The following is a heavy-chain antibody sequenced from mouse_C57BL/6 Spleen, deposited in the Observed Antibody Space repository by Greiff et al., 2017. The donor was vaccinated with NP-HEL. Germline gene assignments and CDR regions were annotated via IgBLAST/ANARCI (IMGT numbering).Heavy chain of an antibody. D-gene: IGHD2-3*01. CDR2: IRSKSNNYAT. CDR3: VRFPDGYYNAMDY. J-gene: IGHJ4*01. CDR1: GFSFNTYA. V-gene: IGHV10-1*01. Sequence: VQLKESGGGLVQPKGSLKLSCAASGFSFNTYAMNWVRQAPGKGLEWVARIRSKSNNYATYYADSVKDRFTISRDDSESMLYLQMNNLKTEDTAMYYCVRFPDGYYNAMDYWGQGTSVTVSS.